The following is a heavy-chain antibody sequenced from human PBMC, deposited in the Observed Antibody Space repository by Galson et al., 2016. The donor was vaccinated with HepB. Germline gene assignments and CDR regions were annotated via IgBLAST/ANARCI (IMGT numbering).Heavy chain of an antibody. V-gene: IGHV3-23*01. J-gene: IGHJ4*02. Sequence: SLRLSCAASGFILKHYAMSWVRQAPGKGLEWVSTLNGDDSKTYHADSVKGRFTISKDNSKNTLFPQMSSLRVDDTAVYYCAKGVVLDYWSVYSRWYFDHWGQGTLLTVSS. CDR1: GFILKHYA. CDR2: LNGDDSKT. CDR3: AKGVVLDYWSVYSRWYFDH. D-gene: IGHD3-3*01.